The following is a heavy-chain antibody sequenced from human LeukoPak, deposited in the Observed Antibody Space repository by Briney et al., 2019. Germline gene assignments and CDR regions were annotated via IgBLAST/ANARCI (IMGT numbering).Heavy chain of an antibody. J-gene: IGHJ3*02. V-gene: IGHV4-59*01. CDR3: ARRIAASDAFDI. CDR1: GGSISSYY. Sequence: SETLSLTCTVSGGSISSYYWSWIRQPPGKELEWIGYIYYSGSNNYNPSLKSRVTISVDTSKNQFSLKLSSVTAADTAVYYCARRIAASDAFDIWGQGTMVTVSS. D-gene: IGHD6-13*01. CDR2: IYYSGSN.